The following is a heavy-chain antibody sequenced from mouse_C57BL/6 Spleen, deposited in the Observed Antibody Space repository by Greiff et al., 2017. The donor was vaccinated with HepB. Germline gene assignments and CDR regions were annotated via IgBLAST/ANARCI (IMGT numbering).Heavy chain of an antibody. D-gene: IGHD3-2*02. Sequence: VQLQQPGAELVKPGASVKLSCKASGYTFTSYWMHWVKQRPGQGLEWMGMIHPNSGSTNYNEKFKSKATLTVDKSSSTAYMQLSSLTSEDSAVYYCARRAQATGYAMDYWGQGTSVTVSS. J-gene: IGHJ4*01. CDR3: ARRAQATGYAMDY. CDR1: GYTFTSYW. CDR2: IHPNSGST. V-gene: IGHV1-64*01.